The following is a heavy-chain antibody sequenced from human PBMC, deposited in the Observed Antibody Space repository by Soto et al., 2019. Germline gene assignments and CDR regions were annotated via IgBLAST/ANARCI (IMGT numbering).Heavy chain of an antibody. CDR3: XXXXXGYDAFDI. CDR1: GFTFSSYS. CDR2: ISSSSSYI. V-gene: IGHV3-21*01. D-gene: IGHD2-15*01. Sequence: EVQLVESGGGLVKPGGSLRLSCAASGFTFSSYSMNWVRQAPGKGLEWVSSISSSSSYIYYADSVKGRFTISRDNAKXXXXLXXXXXXXXXXXXXXXXXXXXGYDAFDIWGQGTMVTVSS. J-gene: IGHJ3*02.